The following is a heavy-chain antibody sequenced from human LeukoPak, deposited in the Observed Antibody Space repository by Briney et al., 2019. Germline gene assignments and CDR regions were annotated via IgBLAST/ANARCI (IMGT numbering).Heavy chain of an antibody. D-gene: IGHD5-18*01. V-gene: IGHV3-23*01. CDR1: GFMFRIDP. CDR3: AKNGWIQLWPSAFDI. CDR2: IRGSGGST. Sequence: GGSLRLSWAPSGFMFRIDPMRWVRQAPGKGLEWVSAIRGSGGSTYYADSVKARFTISRDNSKNTLYLQMNSLRAEDTAVYYCAKNGWIQLWPSAFDIWGQGTMVTVSS. J-gene: IGHJ3*02.